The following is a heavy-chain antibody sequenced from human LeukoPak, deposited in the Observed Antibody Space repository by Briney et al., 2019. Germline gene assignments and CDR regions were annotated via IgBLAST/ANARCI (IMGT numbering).Heavy chain of an antibody. CDR3: ATLYDSSGPN. V-gene: IGHV1-24*01. D-gene: IGHD3-22*01. CDR1: GYTLTELS. Sequence: ASVKVSCKVSGYTLTELSMHWVRQAPGKGLEWMGGFDPEDGGTIYAQKFQGRVTMTEDTSTDTAYMELSSLRSEDTAVYYRATLYDSSGPNWGQGTLVTVSS. J-gene: IGHJ4*02. CDR2: FDPEDGGT.